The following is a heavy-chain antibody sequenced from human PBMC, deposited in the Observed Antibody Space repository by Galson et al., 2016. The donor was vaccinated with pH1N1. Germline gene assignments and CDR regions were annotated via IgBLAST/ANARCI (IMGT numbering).Heavy chain of an antibody. CDR2: TWYDGSNK. V-gene: IGHV3-33*01. D-gene: IGHD5-12*01. CDR3: ARELGYSGYQFLDY. J-gene: IGHJ4*02. Sequence: SLRLSCAASGFTFSTFGMHWVRQAPGKGLEWVAVTWYDGSNKHYADSVKGRFSISRDNSKNTLYLQMDSLGAEDTAVYYCARELGYSGYQFLDYWGQGTLVTVSP. CDR1: GFTFSTFG.